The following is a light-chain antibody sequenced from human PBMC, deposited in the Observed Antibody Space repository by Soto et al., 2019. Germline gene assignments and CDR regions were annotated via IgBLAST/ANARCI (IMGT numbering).Light chain of an antibody. Sequence: DIQMPQSPSTLSASVGASVPITCRASQSISSWLAWYQQKPGKAPKLLIYDASSLESGVPSRFSGSGSGTEFTLTISSLQPEDFATYYCQQYNSYKAVGQGTKVDIK. V-gene: IGKV1-5*01. CDR3: QQYNSYKA. CDR2: DAS. J-gene: IGKJ1*01. CDR1: QSISSW.